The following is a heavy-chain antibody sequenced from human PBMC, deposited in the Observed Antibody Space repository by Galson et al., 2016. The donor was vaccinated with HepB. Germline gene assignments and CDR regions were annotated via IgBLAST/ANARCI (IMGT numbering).Heavy chain of an antibody. J-gene: IGHJ5*02. CDR3: TLEGSGYRTVWFDP. Sequence: SVKVSCKVSGDRLSEVAIHWVRPAPGKGLEWMGGFDGEDAKKKYKEEFQGRVTMSEDTSTDTAYMELTSLTSEDTAVYYCTLEGSGYRTVWFDPWGQGTLVIVSS. V-gene: IGHV1-24*01. CDR2: FDGEDAKK. D-gene: IGHD2-8*02. CDR1: GDRLSEVA.